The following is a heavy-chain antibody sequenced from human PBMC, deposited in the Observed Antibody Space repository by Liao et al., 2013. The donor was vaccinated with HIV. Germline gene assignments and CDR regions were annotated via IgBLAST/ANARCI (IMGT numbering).Heavy chain of an antibody. D-gene: IGHD3-10*01. CDR2: INHSGIT. CDR1: GESFTYYF. V-gene: IGHV4-34*01. Sequence: QVQLQQWGTGLLKPSETLSLTCAVYGESFTYYFWNWIRQSPGKGLEWIGEINHSGITNYNPSLESRATLSVDASKNQFSLRLTSVTAADTAVFYXAREILLWFGELKGEWPLFDYWGQGTLVTVSS. J-gene: IGHJ4*02. CDR3: AREILLWFGELKGEWPLFDY.